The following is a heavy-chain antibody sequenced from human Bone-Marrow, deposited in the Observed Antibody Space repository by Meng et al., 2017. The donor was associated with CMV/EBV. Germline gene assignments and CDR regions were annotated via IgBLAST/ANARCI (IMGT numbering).Heavy chain of an antibody. CDR2: INPNSGGT. V-gene: IGHV1-2*02. J-gene: IGHJ4*02. CDR1: GGTFSSYA. CDR3: ARGMGGDY. Sequence: ASVKVSCKASGGTFSSYAISWVRQAPGQGLEWMGWINPNSGGTNYAQKFQGRVTMTRDTSISTAYMGLSRLRSDDTAVYYCARGMGGDYWGQGTLVTVSS. D-gene: IGHD3-16*01.